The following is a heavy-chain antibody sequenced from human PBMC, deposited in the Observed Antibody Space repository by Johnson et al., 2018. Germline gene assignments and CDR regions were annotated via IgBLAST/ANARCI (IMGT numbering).Heavy chain of an antibody. Sequence: VQLVESGGGLVKPGGSLRLSCAASGFTFSAFNMHWVRQAPGKGLEWVSSISASSSYIYYADSVKGRFTISRDNAKNSLYLQINRLRADETALYYCARDRPDYDILSGFDAFDIWGQGTMVTVSS. CDR1: GFTFSAFN. V-gene: IGHV3-21*01. CDR2: ISASSSYI. CDR3: ARDRPDYDILSGFDAFDI. D-gene: IGHD3-9*01. J-gene: IGHJ3*02.